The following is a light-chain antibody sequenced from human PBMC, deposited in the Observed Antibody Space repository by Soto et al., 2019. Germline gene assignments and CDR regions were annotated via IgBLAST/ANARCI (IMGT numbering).Light chain of an antibody. V-gene: IGLV2-14*03. CDR3: SSYATSTTVL. CDR1: GSDVGGYNY. CDR2: DVS. Sequence: QSALTQPASVSGSPGQSITISCTGTGSDVGGYNYVSWYQQHPGRAPQLMIYDVSNRPSGVSNRFSGSRSGNTASLTISGLQAEDEADYYCSSYATSTTVLFGGGTKVTVL. J-gene: IGLJ2*01.